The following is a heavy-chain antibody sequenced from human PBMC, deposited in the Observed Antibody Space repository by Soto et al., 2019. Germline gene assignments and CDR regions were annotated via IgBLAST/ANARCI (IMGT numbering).Heavy chain of an antibody. CDR1: GGSMNSDSYY. Sequence: QVQLQESGPGLVKPSQTLSLTCYVSGGSMNSDSYYWSWVRQPPGKGLEWIGYIYYSGSTYYNPSLKSRVTISVDTSKNQFSLKLNSVTAADTAVYYCARMGRATYYYDSVGGWIDQWGQGSLVTVSS. D-gene: IGHD3-22*01. V-gene: IGHV4-31*03. CDR3: ARMGRATYYYDSVGGWIDQ. J-gene: IGHJ4*02. CDR2: IYYSGST.